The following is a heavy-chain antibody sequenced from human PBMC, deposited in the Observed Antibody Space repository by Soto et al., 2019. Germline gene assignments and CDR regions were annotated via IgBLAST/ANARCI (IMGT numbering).Heavy chain of an antibody. CDR2: FIAMLGTP. D-gene: IGHD6-19*01. V-gene: IGHV1-69*13. J-gene: IGHJ4*02. CDR1: GGTFGSQG. Sequence: GASVKVSCKASGGTFGSQGIAWVRQAPGQGLEWMGGFIAMLGTPTYAKKVQGRATISADESLTSSYLELRSLRSEDTGVYYESSDSYFDYWGQGALVTVSS. CDR3: SSDSYFDY.